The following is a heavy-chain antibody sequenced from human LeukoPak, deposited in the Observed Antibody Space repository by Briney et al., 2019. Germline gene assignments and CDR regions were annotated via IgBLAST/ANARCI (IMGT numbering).Heavy chain of an antibody. J-gene: IGHJ3*02. Sequence: PPETLSLTCAVYGGSFSGYYWSWIRQPPGKGLEWIGEINHSGSTNYNPSLKSRVTISVDTSKNQFSLKPSSVTAADTAVYYCARVGATTEAFDIWGQGTMVTVSS. V-gene: IGHV4-34*01. CDR2: INHSGST. CDR3: ARVGATTEAFDI. CDR1: GGSFSGYY. D-gene: IGHD1-26*01.